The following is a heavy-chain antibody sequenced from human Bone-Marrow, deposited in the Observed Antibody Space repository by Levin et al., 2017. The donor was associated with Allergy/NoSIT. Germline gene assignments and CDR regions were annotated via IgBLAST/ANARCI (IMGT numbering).Heavy chain of an antibody. D-gene: IGHD3-3*01. CDR1: GGSISSYY. CDR2: IYYSGST. V-gene: IGHV4-59*01. Sequence: SETLSLTCTVSGGSISSYYWSWIRQPPGKGLEWIGYIYYSGSTNYNPSLKSRVTISVDTSKNQFSLKLSSVTAADTAVYYCASQGDFWSGHRGSRVRYYYYGMDVWGQGTTVTVSS. J-gene: IGHJ6*02. CDR3: ASQGDFWSGHRGSRVRYYYYGMDV.